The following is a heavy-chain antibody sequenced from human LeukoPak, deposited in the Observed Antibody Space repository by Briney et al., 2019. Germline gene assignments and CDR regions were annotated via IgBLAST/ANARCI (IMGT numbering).Heavy chain of an antibody. Sequence: ASVKVSCKASGYTFTRYGISWVRQDPGQGLEWMAWISAHNGQTIFAQKFQGRVTMTTDTSTSTAYMELRSLRSDDTAVYYCARDRPVVVVAATVDLDYWGQGTLVTVSS. CDR1: GYTFTRYG. J-gene: IGHJ4*02. CDR2: ISAHNGQT. V-gene: IGHV1-18*01. CDR3: ARDRPVVVVAATVDLDY. D-gene: IGHD2-15*01.